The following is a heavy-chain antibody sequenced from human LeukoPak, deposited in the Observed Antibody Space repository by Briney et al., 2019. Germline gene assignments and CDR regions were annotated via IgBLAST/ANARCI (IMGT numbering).Heavy chain of an antibody. D-gene: IGHD6-6*01. Sequence: PSETLSLTCTVSVGSISSSSYYWGWIRQPPGKGLEWIGSIYYSGSTYYNPSLKSRVTISVATSKNQFSLKLNSVTAADTAVYYCARIGISSSSLGLNYWGQGTLVTVSS. V-gene: IGHV4-39*01. CDR3: ARIGISSSSLGLNY. CDR1: VGSISSSSYY. CDR2: IYYSGST. J-gene: IGHJ4*02.